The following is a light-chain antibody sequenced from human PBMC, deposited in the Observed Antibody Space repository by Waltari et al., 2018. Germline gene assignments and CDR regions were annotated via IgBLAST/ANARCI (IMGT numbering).Light chain of an antibody. Sequence: EIVLTQSPGTLSLSPRERATLSCRASQSVRSSYLDWYQKKPGQAPRLLIYGASSRATGIPDRFSGSGSGTDFTLTISRLEPEDFAVYYCQQYGRSSYTFGQGTKLEIK. CDR2: GAS. CDR1: QSVRSSY. CDR3: QQYGRSSYT. J-gene: IGKJ2*01. V-gene: IGKV3-20*01.